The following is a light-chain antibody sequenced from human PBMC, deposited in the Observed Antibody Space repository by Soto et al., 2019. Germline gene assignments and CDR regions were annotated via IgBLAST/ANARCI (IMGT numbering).Light chain of an antibody. J-gene: IGLJ2*01. CDR2: EVI. CDR1: SSDVGGYNL. CDR3: CSYAGSTSLV. V-gene: IGLV2-23*02. Sequence: QSVLTQPASVSGSPGQSITISCTGTSSDVGGYNLVSWYQQHPGKAPKVIIYEVIKRPSGVSNRFSGSKSGNTASLTISGLQAEDEADYYCCSYAGSTSLVFGGGTKVTVL.